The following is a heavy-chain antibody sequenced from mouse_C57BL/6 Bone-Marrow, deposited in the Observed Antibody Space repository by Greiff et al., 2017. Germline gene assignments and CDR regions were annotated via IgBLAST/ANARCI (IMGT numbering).Heavy chain of an antibody. CDR1: GYTFTSYW. J-gene: IGHJ2*01. V-gene: IGHV1-55*01. CDR2: IYPGSGST. D-gene: IGHD1-1*01. Sequence: QVQLQQPGAELVKPGASVKMSCKASGYTFTSYWITWVKQRPGQGLEWIGDIYPGSGSTNYNEKFKSKATLTVDKASSTAYMQLSSLTSSDSDVYYCESITTIEVPFDYWGQGTTLTVSS. CDR3: ESITTIEVPFDY.